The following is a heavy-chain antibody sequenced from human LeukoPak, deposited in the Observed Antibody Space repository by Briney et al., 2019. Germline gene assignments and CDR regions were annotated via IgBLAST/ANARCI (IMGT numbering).Heavy chain of an antibody. Sequence: GGSLRLSCAASGFTFSSYAMSWVRQAPGKGLEWVSYISGRNTTIHYADSVKGRFTISRDNAKNSLYLQMNSLRVEDTAVYHCARGNTYFDYWGQGTLVTVSS. CDR3: ARGNTYFDY. V-gene: IGHV3-48*04. J-gene: IGHJ4*02. CDR1: GFTFSSYA. CDR2: ISGRNTTI. D-gene: IGHD2-21*01.